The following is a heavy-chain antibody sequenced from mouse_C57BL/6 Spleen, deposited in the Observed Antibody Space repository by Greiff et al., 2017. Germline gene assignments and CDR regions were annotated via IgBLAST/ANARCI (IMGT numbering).Heavy chain of an antibody. V-gene: IGHV1-9*01. D-gene: IGHD1-1*01. J-gene: IGHJ1*03. CDR3: ARITTVAPLGFDV. CDR1: GYTFTGYW. CDR2: ILPGSGST. Sequence: QVQLKESGAELMKPGASVKLSCKASGYTFTGYWIEWVKQRPGHGLEWIGEILPGSGSTNYNEKFKDKATFTADTSSNTAYMQLSSLTTEDSAIYDCARITTVAPLGFDVWGTGTSVTVSS.